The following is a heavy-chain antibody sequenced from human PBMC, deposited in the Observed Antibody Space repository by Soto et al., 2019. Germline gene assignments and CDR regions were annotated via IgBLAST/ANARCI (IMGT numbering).Heavy chain of an antibody. CDR2: ISGGSERT. J-gene: IGHJ4*02. D-gene: IGHD1-1*01. Sequence: EVQLLESGGDFVQPGGSLRLSCAASGFTFSTFAMGWVRQAPGRGLEWLSLISGGSERTYYANSVKGRFTVSRDNSKNTLYLQMNILRVEDTAVYYCATQDFRGTTGTTWGQGTLVTVSS. CDR1: GFTFSTFA. V-gene: IGHV3-23*01. CDR3: ATQDFRGTTGTT.